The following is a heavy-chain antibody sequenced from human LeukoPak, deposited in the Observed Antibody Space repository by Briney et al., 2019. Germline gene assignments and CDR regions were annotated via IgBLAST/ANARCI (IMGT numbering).Heavy chain of an antibody. J-gene: IGHJ4*02. CDR3: ARVRFLEWLSPGYFDY. V-gene: IGHV4-61*01. Sequence: SETLSLTCTVSNGSVISASFYWSWLRQPPGKGLEWIGYIHYSGTTNYNPSLKSRVTISLETSNTQFSLKLTSLTAADTAVYYRARVRFLEWLSPGYFDYWGQGTLVIVSS. CDR2: IHYSGTT. CDR1: NGSVISASFY. D-gene: IGHD3-3*01.